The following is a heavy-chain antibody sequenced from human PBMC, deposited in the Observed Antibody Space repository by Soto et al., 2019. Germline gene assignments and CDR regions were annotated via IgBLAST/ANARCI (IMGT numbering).Heavy chain of an antibody. CDR2: ISAYNGNT. CDR3: ARDSSGYSHQSFDI. D-gene: IGHD3-22*01. Sequence: ASVNVSFKASGYTFTSYGISWVRQAPGQGIEWMGWISAYNGNTNYAQTLQGRVTMTTDTSTRTAYMELRSLRSDDMSVYYCARDSSGYSHQSFDIWGQWTMVTVSS. CDR1: GYTFTSYG. V-gene: IGHV1-18*03. J-gene: IGHJ3*02.